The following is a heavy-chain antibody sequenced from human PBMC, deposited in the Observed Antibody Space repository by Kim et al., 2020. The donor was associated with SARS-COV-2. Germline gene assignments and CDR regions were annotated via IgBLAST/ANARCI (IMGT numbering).Heavy chain of an antibody. D-gene: IGHD1-26*01. CDR1: GFTFSSYG. CDR2: ISTTSEYI. V-gene: IGHV3-21*01. Sequence: GGSLRLSCAASGFTFSSYGMNWVRQAPGKGLEWLSSISTTSEYIHYADSVKGRFTISRDNAKDSLYLQMSSLGAEDTAVYYCARDSSSGSFARYWGPGT. CDR3: ARDSSSGSFARY. J-gene: IGHJ4*02.